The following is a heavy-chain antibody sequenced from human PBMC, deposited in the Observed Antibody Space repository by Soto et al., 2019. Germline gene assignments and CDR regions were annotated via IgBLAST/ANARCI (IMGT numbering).Heavy chain of an antibody. D-gene: IGHD6-13*01. Sequence: ASVKVSCKASGYTFTDYFIHWVRQAPGQGLEWMGWINPNTGGTSFAPKFLGRVTMTRDTSITTAYMELRSLRPDDTAMYYCAKDKYHIAATGPADVWGQGTTVTVSS. CDR1: GYTFTDYF. V-gene: IGHV1-2*02. CDR2: INPNTGGT. CDR3: AKDKYHIAATGPADV. J-gene: IGHJ6*02.